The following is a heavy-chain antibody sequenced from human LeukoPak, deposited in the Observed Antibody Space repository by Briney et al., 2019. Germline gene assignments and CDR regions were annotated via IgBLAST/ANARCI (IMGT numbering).Heavy chain of an antibody. D-gene: IGHD1-26*01. J-gene: IGHJ5*02. CDR3: ARDFVEGATRWFDP. CDR2: INPNSGGT. Sequence: ASVKVSCKVSGYTFTGYYMHWVRQAPGQGLEWMGWINPNSGGTNYAQKFQGRVTMTRDTSISTAYMELSRLRSDDTAVYYCARDFVEGATRWFDPWGQGTLVTVSS. CDR1: GYTFTGYY. V-gene: IGHV1-2*02.